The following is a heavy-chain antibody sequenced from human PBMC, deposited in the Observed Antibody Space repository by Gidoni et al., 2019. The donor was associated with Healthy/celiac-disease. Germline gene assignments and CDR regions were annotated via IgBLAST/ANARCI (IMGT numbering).Heavy chain of an antibody. D-gene: IGHD3-3*02. CDR1: GFTFSSYG. CDR3: AKEAFDAFDI. Sequence: QVQLVESGGGVVQPGRSLRLSCAASGFTFSSYGMHWVRQAPGKGLEWVAVISYDGSNKYYADSVKGRFTISRDNSKNTLYLQMNSLRAEDTAVYYCAKEAFDAFDIWGQGTMVTVSS. J-gene: IGHJ3*02. CDR2: ISYDGSNK. V-gene: IGHV3-30*18.